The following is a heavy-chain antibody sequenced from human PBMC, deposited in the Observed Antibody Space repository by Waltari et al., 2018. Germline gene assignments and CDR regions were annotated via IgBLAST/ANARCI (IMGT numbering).Heavy chain of an antibody. CDR2: IYYSGST. CDR3: AMLAAAGQIDY. D-gene: IGHD6-13*01. J-gene: IGHJ4*02. V-gene: IGHV4-59*11. Sequence: QVQLQESGPGLVKPSETLSLTCTVSGGSISSHYWSWIRQPPGKGLEWIGYIYYSGSTNYNPSLKSRVTISVDKSKNQFSLKLSSVTAADTAVYYCAMLAAAGQIDYWGQGTLVTVSS. CDR1: GGSISSHY.